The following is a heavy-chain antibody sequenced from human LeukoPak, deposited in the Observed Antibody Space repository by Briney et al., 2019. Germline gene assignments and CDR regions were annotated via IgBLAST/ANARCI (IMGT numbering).Heavy chain of an antibody. CDR2: ISGSGGTT. CDR3: AKDQSSGSPYYYDY. Sequence: GGSLRLSCAASGFTFSNYAMSWVRQAPGKGLEWVSAISGSGGTTYYADSVKGRFTISRDNSKNTLYLQMNSLRAEDTAVYYCAKDQSSGSPYYYDYWGQGTLVTVSS. J-gene: IGHJ4*02. D-gene: IGHD3-10*01. V-gene: IGHV3-23*01. CDR1: GFTFSNYA.